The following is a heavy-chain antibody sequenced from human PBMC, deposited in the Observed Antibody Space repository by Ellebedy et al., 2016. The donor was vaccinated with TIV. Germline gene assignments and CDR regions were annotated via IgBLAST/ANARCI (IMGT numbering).Heavy chain of an antibody. Sequence: GESLKISXGASGFTFRSYWMHWVRQVPGKGLFWVSRISDDGSRTYYADSVKGRFTISRDTAKNTLYLQMNSLGAEDTAAYYCVFCSAGHCLMSTYGLDVWGQGTTVTVSS. V-gene: IGHV3-74*01. J-gene: IGHJ6*02. CDR3: VFCSAGHCLMSTYGLDV. CDR2: ISDDGSRT. CDR1: GFTFRSYW. D-gene: IGHD2-15*01.